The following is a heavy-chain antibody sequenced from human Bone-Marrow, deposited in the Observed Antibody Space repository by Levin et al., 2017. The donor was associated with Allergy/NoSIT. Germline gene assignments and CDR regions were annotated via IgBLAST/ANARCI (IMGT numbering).Heavy chain of an antibody. Sequence: SGPTLVKPTQTFTLTCTFSGFSLTTSGVGVGWIRQPPGKALEWLAFIYWDDEKRYSPSLKNRLTITKDTSKNRVVLTLTNMGPVDTATYYCAHRRQQVYDYWGQGTLVTVAS. CDR2: IYWDDEK. CDR3: AHRRQQVYDY. V-gene: IGHV2-5*02. CDR1: GFSLTTSGVG. D-gene: IGHD2-8*01. J-gene: IGHJ4*02.